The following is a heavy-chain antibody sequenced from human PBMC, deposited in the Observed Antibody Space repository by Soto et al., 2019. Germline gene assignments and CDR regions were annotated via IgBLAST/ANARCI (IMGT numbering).Heavy chain of an antibody. J-gene: IGHJ4*02. V-gene: IGHV3-9*01. CDR2: ISWNSGSI. Sequence: PGGSLRLSCAASGFTFDDYAMHWVRQAPGKGLEWVSGISWNSGSIGYADSVKGRFTISRDNAKNSLYLQMNSLRAEDTALYYCAKDLYSSSWYVFDYWGQGTLVTVSS. D-gene: IGHD6-13*01. CDR1: GFTFDDYA. CDR3: AKDLYSSSWYVFDY.